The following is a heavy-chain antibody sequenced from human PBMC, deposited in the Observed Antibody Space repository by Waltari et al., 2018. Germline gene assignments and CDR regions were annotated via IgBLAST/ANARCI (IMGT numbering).Heavy chain of an antibody. V-gene: IGHV3-48*03. J-gene: IGHJ4*02. D-gene: IGHD1-26*01. CDR3: ASGGSLFDY. Sequence: EVQLVASGGGLVQRGGSLRLPCAASGFTFSSSEMNWVRQAPGKGLEWVSYISNSGSTIYYADSVKGRFTISRDNAKNSLYLQMNSLRAEDTAVYYCASGGSLFDYWGQGTLVTVSS. CDR2: ISNSGSTI. CDR1: GFTFSSSE.